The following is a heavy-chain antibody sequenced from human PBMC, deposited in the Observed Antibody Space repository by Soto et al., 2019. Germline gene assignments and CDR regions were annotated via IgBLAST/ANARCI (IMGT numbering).Heavy chain of an antibody. J-gene: IGHJ6*02. CDR1: GYVITNGYH. Sequence: PSETLSLTCAVSGYVITNGYHWGWIRQPPGKELEWIGTISHSGDTYYNPSLKSRVTISIDTAKNHLSLILSSVTAADTATYYCTRIYCTNTSCFINVMDVWGQGTRVTVSS. CDR3: TRIYCTNTSCFINVMDV. CDR2: ISHSGDT. D-gene: IGHD2-2*01. V-gene: IGHV4-38-2*01.